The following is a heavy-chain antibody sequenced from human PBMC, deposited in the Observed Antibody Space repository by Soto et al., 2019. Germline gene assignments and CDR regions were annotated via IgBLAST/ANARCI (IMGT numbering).Heavy chain of an antibody. D-gene: IGHD1-1*01. CDR2: IIPRFGTT. CDR1: GDSFTKYT. V-gene: IGHV1-69*01. J-gene: IGHJ4*02. CDR3: EIGRGLYNSGRSQLDS. Sequence: QVQVVQSGAEVKKPGSSVRVSCKASGDSFTKYTVHWVRQAPRQELEWMGGIIPRFGTTNYAPTLQDRVTITADASMNSVYMELSRLRSDDTALYYCEIGRGLYNSGRSQLDSWGQGTLVSGSS.